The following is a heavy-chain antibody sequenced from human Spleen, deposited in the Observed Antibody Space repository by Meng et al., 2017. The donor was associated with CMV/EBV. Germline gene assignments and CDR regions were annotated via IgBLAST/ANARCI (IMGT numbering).Heavy chain of an antibody. CDR3: ARQYYDFWSGFVEGYYYYGMDV. CDR1: GFIFRNYW. Sequence: GESLKISCAASGFIFRNYWMHWVRQAPGEGLMWVSRTSDVGSTSDTYYADSVKGRFTISRDNAKNSLYLQMNSLRAEDTAVYYCARQYYDFWSGFVEGYYYYGMDVWGQGTTVTVSS. D-gene: IGHD3-3*01. CDR2: TSDVGSTSDT. J-gene: IGHJ6*02. V-gene: IGHV3-21*01.